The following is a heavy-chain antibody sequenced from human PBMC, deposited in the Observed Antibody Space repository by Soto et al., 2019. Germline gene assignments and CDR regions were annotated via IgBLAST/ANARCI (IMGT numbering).Heavy chain of an antibody. J-gene: IGHJ4*02. V-gene: IGHV3-72*01. CDR1: GLTLSDHY. CDR3: ARGGGGSFDK. Sequence: EVQLVESGGGLVQPGGSLRLSCAASGLTLSDHYMDWVRQAPGKGLEWVGRTRNKGNGYTTEYAASVKGRFIISRDESENSVYLQINSLKTEDTAMYYCARGGGGSFDKWGQGTLVTVSS. D-gene: IGHD3-10*01. CDR2: TRNKGNGYTT.